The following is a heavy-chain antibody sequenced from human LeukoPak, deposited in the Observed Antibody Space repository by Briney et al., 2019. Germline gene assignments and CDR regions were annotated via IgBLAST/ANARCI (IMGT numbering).Heavy chain of an antibody. V-gene: IGHV4-39*07. CDR3: ARGRGVAGIPRRDY. CDR1: GGSISSSSYY. CDR2: IYYSGST. J-gene: IGHJ4*02. D-gene: IGHD6-19*01. Sequence: PSETLSLTCTVSGGSISSSSYYWGWIRQPPGKGLEWIGSIYYSGSTYYNPSLKSRVTISVDTSKNQFSLKLGSVTAADTAVYYCARGRGVAGIPRRDYWGQGTLVTVSS.